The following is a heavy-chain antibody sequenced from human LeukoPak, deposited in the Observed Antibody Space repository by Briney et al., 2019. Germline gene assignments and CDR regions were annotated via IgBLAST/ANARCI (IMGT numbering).Heavy chain of an antibody. J-gene: IGHJ2*01. V-gene: IGHV1-2*02. CDR1: GYTFTGYY. Sequence: GASVKVSCKASGYTFTGYYMHWVRQAPGQGLEWMGWINPNSGGTNYAQKFQGRVPLTRDTPISTAYMELSRLRSDDTAVYYCARDEAADWYFDLWGRGTLVTVSS. CDR3: ARDEAADWYFDL. CDR2: INPNSGGT. D-gene: IGHD6-13*01.